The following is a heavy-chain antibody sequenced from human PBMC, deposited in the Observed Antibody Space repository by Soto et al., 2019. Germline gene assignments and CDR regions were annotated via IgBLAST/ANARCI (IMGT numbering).Heavy chain of an antibody. CDR2: INHSGST. V-gene: IGHV4-34*01. J-gene: IGHJ5*02. CDR1: GGSFSGYY. CDR3: GKVTPENWFDP. Sequence: PSETLCLTCAVYGGSFSGYYLSWIRQPPGKGLEWIGEINHSGSTNYNPSLKSRVTISVDTSKNQFSLKLSSVTAADTAVYYCGKVTPENWFDPWGQGTLVTVSS.